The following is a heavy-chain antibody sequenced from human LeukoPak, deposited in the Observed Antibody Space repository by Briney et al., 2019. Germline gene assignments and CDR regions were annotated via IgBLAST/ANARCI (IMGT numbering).Heavy chain of an antibody. D-gene: IGHD6-13*01. CDR2: ISYDGSNK. CDR1: GFTFSSYA. J-gene: IGHJ4*02. Sequence: PGRSLRLSCAASGFTFSSYAMHWVRQAPGKGLEWVAAISYDGSNKYYADSVKGRFTISRDNSKNTLYLQMNSLRAEDTAVYYCARDLQAAAGTSGFDYWGQGTLVTVSS. V-gene: IGHV3-30*04. CDR3: ARDLQAAAGTSGFDY.